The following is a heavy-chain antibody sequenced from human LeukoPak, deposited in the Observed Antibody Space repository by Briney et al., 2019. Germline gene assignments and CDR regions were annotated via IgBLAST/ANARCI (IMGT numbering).Heavy chain of an antibody. CDR1: GFTFTNYA. CDR3: AAHRYSGIYPYYFDY. Sequence: PGGSLRLSCAASGFTFTNYAMSWVRQAPGKGLEWVSVIRGDASSTYYADSMQGRFTISRDNSKNTLYLQMNSLRVADTALYYCAAHRYSGIYPYYFDYWGQGALVTVSS. J-gene: IGHJ4*02. V-gene: IGHV3-23*01. CDR2: IRGDASST. D-gene: IGHD1-26*01.